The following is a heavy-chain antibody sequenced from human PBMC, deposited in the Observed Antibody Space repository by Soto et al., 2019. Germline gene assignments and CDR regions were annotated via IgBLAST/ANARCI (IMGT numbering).Heavy chain of an antibody. V-gene: IGHV3-53*01. CDR1: GFTVSSNY. J-gene: IGHJ2*01. CDR2: IYSDCST. D-gene: IGHD7-27*01. Sequence: GEPLKISCAASGFTVSSNYMSWVRQAPGKGLECISAIYSDCSTYYTHSVKGRFTISKDNSKNTLYLQMDSLRAEDTAVYYCPRDHLTGDHWYFDLWGRGTLVTVSS. CDR3: PRDHLTGDHWYFDL.